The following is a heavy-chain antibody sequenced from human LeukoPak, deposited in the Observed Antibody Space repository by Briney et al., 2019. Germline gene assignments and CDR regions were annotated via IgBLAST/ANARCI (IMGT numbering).Heavy chain of an antibody. V-gene: IGHV1-2*02. Sequence: ASVKVSCKASGYTFTGYYMHWVRQAPGQGLEWMGWINPNSGGTNYAQKFQGRVTMTRDTSISTAYMELSRLRSDDTAVCYCARDGDSSSGGWFDPWGQGTLVTVSS. CDR3: ARDGDSSSGGWFDP. J-gene: IGHJ5*02. CDR1: GYTFTGYY. CDR2: INPNSGGT. D-gene: IGHD6-6*01.